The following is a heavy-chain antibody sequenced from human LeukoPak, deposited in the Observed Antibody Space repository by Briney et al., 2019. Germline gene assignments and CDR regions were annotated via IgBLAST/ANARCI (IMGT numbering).Heavy chain of an antibody. D-gene: IGHD4-23*01. Sequence: PGGSLRLSCAASGFTFSSYAMHWVRQAPGKGLEWVAVISYDGSNKYYADSVKGRFTISRDNSKNTLYLQMNSLRAEDTAVYYCAKGVNGGIDYWGQGTLVTVSS. CDR1: GFTFSSYA. CDR2: ISYDGSNK. CDR3: AKGVNGGIDY. V-gene: IGHV3-30-3*01. J-gene: IGHJ4*02.